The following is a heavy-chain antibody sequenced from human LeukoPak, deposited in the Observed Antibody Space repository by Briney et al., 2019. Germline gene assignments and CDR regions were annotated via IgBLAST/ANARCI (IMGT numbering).Heavy chain of an antibody. D-gene: IGHD3-16*01. CDR3: ATTPAVGYFQH. V-gene: IGHV3-48*02. CDR2: ISFSVNTK. CDR1: GFTFSDYS. Sequence: GSLRLSCAASGFTFSDYSMNWVRQAPGKGLEWVSYISFSVNTKYYGDSVKGRFTISRDNAKNSLYLHMDSLRDEDTAVYYCATTPAVGYFQHRGQGTLVTVSS. J-gene: IGHJ1*01.